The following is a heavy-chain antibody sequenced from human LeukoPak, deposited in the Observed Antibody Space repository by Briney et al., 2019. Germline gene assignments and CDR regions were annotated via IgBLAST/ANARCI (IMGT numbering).Heavy chain of an antibody. CDR3: TKRRDGHSPFDY. CDR1: GFTFDDYG. D-gene: IGHD5-18*01. CDR2: INWNGGST. Sequence: GGSLRLSCAASGFTFDDYGMSWVRQAPGKGLEWVSGINWNGGSTGYADSVKGRFTISRDNAKKSVYLQMNSLRVEDTALYFCTKRRDGHSPFDYWGQGILVTVSS. J-gene: IGHJ4*02. V-gene: IGHV3-20*04.